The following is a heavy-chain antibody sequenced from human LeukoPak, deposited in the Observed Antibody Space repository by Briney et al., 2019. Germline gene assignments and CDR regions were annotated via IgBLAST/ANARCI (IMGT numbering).Heavy chain of an antibody. D-gene: IGHD2-2*01. J-gene: IGHJ4*02. CDR2: ISSSGANR. V-gene: IGHV3-48*03. CDR1: GLTLSNHEFSHYE. CDR3: AKDKSNSWYYFDY. Sequence: GGSLRLSCEASGLTLSNHEFSHYEMNWVRQAPGKGLEWLSYISSSGANRYYAESVKGRFTVSRDNGKDAHYLQMNSLRAEDTAVYYCAKDKSNSWYYFDYWGQGTLVTVSS.